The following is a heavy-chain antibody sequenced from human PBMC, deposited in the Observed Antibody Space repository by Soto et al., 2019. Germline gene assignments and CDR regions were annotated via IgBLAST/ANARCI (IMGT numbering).Heavy chain of an antibody. Sequence: GGSLRLSCAASGFTFSSYAMHWVRQAPGKGLEWVAVISYDGSNKYYADSVKGRFTISRDNSKNTLYLQMNSLRAEDTAVYYCARDILTGTTYYYGMDVWGQGTTVTVSS. CDR2: ISYDGSNK. V-gene: IGHV3-30-3*01. J-gene: IGHJ6*02. CDR3: ARDILTGTTYYYGMDV. CDR1: GFTFSSYA. D-gene: IGHD1-7*01.